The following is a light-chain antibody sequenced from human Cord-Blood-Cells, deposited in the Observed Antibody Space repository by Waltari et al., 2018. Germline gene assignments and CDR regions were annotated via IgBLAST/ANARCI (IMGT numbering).Light chain of an antibody. J-gene: IGLJ1*01. CDR1: SRDVGSYNL. CDR2: EVS. Sequence: QSALTQPASVSGSPGQSITISCTRTSRDVGSYNLVSWYQQHPGKAPKLMIYEVSKRPSGVSNRFSGSKYGNTASLTISGLQAEDEADYYCCSYAGSSTSVFGTGTKVTVL. CDR3: CSYAGSSTSV. V-gene: IGLV2-23*02.